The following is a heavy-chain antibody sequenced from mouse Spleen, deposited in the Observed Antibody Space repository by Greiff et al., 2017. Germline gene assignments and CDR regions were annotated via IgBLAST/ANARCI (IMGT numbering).Heavy chain of an antibody. J-gene: IGHJ4*01. D-gene: IGHD2-4*01. Sequence: VHLVESEPGLVQPSQSLSITCTSSGSSLTSYGVHWVRQSPGKGLEWLGVIWSGGNTDYIAAFISRLSISKDNPKSQVFFKMNSLQADDTAIYYCARTGYDYDVGAMDYWGQGTAVTVSS. CDR1: GSSLTSYG. CDR2: IWSGGNT. CDR3: ARTGYDYDVGAMDY. V-gene: IGHV2-2*01.